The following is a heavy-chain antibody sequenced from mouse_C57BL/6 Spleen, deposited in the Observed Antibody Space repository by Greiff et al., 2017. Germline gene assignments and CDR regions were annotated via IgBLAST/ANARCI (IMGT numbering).Heavy chain of an antibody. CDR1: GFSLTSYA. Sequence: VKLMESGPGLVAPSQRLSITCTVSGFSLTSYAISWVRQPPGKGLEWLGVIWTGGGTNYNSALKSRLSISKDNSKSQVFLKMNSLQTDDTARYYCARNRDGSSYVWFAYWGQGTLVTVSA. V-gene: IGHV2-9-1*01. CDR2: IWTGGGT. D-gene: IGHD1-1*01. CDR3: ARNRDGSSYVWFAY. J-gene: IGHJ3*01.